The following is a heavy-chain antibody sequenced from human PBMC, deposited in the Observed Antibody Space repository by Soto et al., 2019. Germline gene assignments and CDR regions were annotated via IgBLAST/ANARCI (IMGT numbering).Heavy chain of an antibody. V-gene: IGHV1-69*01. CDR2: IIPIFETT. J-gene: IGHJ6*01. CDR1: GGTFISYA. D-gene: IGHD6-6*01. Sequence: QVQLVQSGAEVKKPGSSVKVSCKASGGTFISYAISWVRQAPGQGLEWMGGIIPIFETTNSAQKFKGRVTFTADESTITAYRELSSLRFEDQAVYYGARGSIAARQSAPLPNYSCYDMDVWGQGTTVTVS. CDR3: ARGSIAARQSAPLPNYSCYDMDV.